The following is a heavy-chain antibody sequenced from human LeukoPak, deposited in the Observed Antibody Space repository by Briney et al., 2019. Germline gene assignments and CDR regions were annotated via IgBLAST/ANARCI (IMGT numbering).Heavy chain of an antibody. V-gene: IGHV1-18*01. CDR2: ISGYNGYT. CDR3: ASNLGGYGGNSARGYYHMDV. J-gene: IGHJ6*03. Sequence: GASVKVSCKASGYTFTNYGISWVRQAPGQGLEWLGWISGYNGYTNYAQKLQDRVTMTTDTSTSTAYMELRSLRSDDTAVYYCASNLGGYGGNSARGYYHMDVWGKGTTVTVSS. D-gene: IGHD4-23*01. CDR1: GYTFTNYG.